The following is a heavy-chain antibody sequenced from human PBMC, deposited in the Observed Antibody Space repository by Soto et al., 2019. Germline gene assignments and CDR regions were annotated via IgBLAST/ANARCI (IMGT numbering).Heavy chain of an antibody. CDR2: IYWDDDK. CDR1: GFSLSTGGVG. CDR3: AHTAPGIAPGLFDY. Sequence: QITLKESGPTLVKPTQTLTLTCTFSGFSLSTGGVGVGWIRQPPGKALEWLALIYWDDDKRYSPSLKSRLTIXKXTXXNQVVLTMTNMDPVDTATYYCAHTAPGIAPGLFDYWGQGTLVTVSS. V-gene: IGHV2-5*02. J-gene: IGHJ4*02. D-gene: IGHD6-25*01.